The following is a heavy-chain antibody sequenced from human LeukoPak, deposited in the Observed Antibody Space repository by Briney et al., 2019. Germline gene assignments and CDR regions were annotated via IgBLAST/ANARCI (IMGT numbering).Heavy chain of an antibody. CDR3: ARPLRINCGMDV. D-gene: IGHD3-3*01. CDR1: GFTVSSNY. J-gene: IGHJ6*02. Sequence: GGSLRLSCAASGFTVSSNYMSWVRQTPGKGLEWVSIIYYDGSTYYADSVKGRFTISRDNSKNTMYLRMNSLRAEDTAVYYCARPLRINCGMDVWGQGTTVTVSS. CDR2: IYYDGST. V-gene: IGHV3-53*01.